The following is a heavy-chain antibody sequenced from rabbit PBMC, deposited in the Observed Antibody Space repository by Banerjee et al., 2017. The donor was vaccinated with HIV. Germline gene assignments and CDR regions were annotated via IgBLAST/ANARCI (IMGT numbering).Heavy chain of an antibody. CDR2: IYGDASDST. D-gene: IGHD2-1*01. J-gene: IGHJ4*01. CDR1: GFSFSGSHY. Sequence: QSLEESGGDLVKPGASLTLTCTASGFSFSGSHYMCWVRQAPGKGLECIACIYGDASDSTWYASWAKGRFTISKTSSTTVTLQMTSLTAADTAAYFCARGSATMTMVITGYYLNLWGPGTLVTVS. CDR3: ARGSATMTMVITGYYLNL. V-gene: IGHV1S40*01.